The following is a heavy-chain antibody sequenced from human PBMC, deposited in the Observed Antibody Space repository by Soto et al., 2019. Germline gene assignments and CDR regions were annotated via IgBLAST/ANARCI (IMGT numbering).Heavy chain of an antibody. CDR1: GFTFTNYW. V-gene: IGHV3-7*03. J-gene: IGHJ4*02. Sequence: PGGSLRLSCAASGFTFTNYWMSWVRQAPGKGLEWVAKIKQDGSVKEYVDSVKGRFTISRDNAESSLFLVMNSLRAEDTAVYYCARYRYGAYDLDYWGQGTLVTVSS. CDR2: IKQDGSVK. D-gene: IGHD5-12*01. CDR3: ARYRYGAYDLDY.